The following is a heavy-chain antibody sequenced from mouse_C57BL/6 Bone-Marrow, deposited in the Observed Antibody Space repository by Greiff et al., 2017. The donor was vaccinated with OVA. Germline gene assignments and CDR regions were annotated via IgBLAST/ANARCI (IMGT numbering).Heavy chain of an antibody. CDR2: ISYSGST. J-gene: IGHJ1*03. CDR1: GYSITSDY. V-gene: IGHV3-8*01. CDR3: ARYIRGYFDV. D-gene: IGHD3-1*01. Sequence: EVQLKESGPGLAKPSQTLSLTCSVTGYSITSDYWNWIRQFPGNKLEYMGYISYSGSTNDNPSLKSRISITRDTSKNQYYLQLNSVTTEDTATYYCARYIRGYFDVWGTGTTVTVSS.